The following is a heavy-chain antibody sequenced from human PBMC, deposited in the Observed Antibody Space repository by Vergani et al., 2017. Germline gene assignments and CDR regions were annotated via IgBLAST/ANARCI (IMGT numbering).Heavy chain of an antibody. Sequence: EVQPEQSGAAVKKPGESLEISCKGSGYSFSRNWIAWVRERPGQGLEWMGMIYPGNSETRNNPSFRGQVTMSVDKSISTAYLQWSSLKASDSAMYYCARVYCRGMSCAGTDYFYHIDVWGKGPRSPS. J-gene: IGHJ6*03. CDR1: GYSFSRNW. D-gene: IGHD3/OR15-3a*01. V-gene: IGHV5-51*03. CDR2: IYPGNSET. CDR3: ARVYCRGMSCAGTDYFYHIDV.